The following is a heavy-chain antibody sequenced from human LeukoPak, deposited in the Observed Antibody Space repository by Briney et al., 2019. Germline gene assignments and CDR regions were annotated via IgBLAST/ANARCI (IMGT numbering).Heavy chain of an antibody. CDR3: AKDGYCSSTSCYKRGAGAFDI. CDR2: ISGSGGST. J-gene: IGHJ3*02. CDR1: GFTFSSYA. Sequence: GGSLRLSCTASGFTFSSYAMSWVRQAPGKGLEWVSAISGSGGSTYYADSVKGRFTISRDNSKNTLYLQMNSLRAEDTAVYYCAKDGYCSSTSCYKRGAGAFDIWGQGTMVTVSS. D-gene: IGHD2-2*02. V-gene: IGHV3-23*01.